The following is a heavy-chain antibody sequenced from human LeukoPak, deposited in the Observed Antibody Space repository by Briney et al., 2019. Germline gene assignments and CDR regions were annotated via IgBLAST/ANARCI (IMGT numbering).Heavy chain of an antibody. D-gene: IGHD4-17*01. J-gene: IGHJ4*02. CDR2: ISYDGSNK. CDR3: ARDFHNPIYGDYLDY. V-gene: IGHV3-30-3*01. Sequence: PGGSLRLSCAASGFTFSSYAMHWVRRAPGKGLEWVAVISYDGSNKYYADSVKGRFTISRDNSKNTLYLQMNSLRAEDTAVYYCARDFHNPIYGDYLDYWGQGTLVTVSS. CDR1: GFTFSSYA.